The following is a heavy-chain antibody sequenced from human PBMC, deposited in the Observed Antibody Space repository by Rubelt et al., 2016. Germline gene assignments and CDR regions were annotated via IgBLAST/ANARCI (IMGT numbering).Heavy chain of an antibody. Sequence: QVQLQQWGAGLLKPSETLSLTCAVYGGSFSGYYWSWIRQPPGKGLEWIGEINHSGSTNYNPSLKSRVTISVDTSKNQFSLKLSSVTAADTAVYYCARDGIAAAGAYFDYWGQGTLVTVSS. CDR1: GGSFSGYY. CDR3: ARDGIAAAGAYFDY. J-gene: IGHJ4*02. CDR2: INHSGST. V-gene: IGHV4-34*01. D-gene: IGHD6-13*01.